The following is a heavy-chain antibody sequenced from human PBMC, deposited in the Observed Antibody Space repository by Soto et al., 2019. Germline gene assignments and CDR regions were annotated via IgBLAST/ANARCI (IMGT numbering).Heavy chain of an antibody. CDR3: AKDLSSYYYFDF. Sequence: EVQLLESGGDLGQPGGSLRLSCAASGFTFGIYAMTWVRQAPGKGLEWVSTISATGGSTFYADSVKGRFTISRDNSKNAPYLQMNSLSAEDTAIYYCAKDLSSYYYFDFWGQGTLVIVSS. CDR2: ISATGGST. CDR1: GFTFGIYA. J-gene: IGHJ4*02. V-gene: IGHV3-23*01. D-gene: IGHD2-15*01.